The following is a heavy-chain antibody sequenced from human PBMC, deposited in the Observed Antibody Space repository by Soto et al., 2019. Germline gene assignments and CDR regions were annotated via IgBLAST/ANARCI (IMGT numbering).Heavy chain of an antibody. CDR2: ISYDGSNK. CDR3: AKWELGAFDI. CDR1: GFTFSSYG. V-gene: IGHV3-30*18. J-gene: IGHJ3*02. Sequence: GSLRLSCASSGFTFSSYGMHWVRQAPGKGLEWVAVISYDGSNKYYADSVKGRFTISRDNSKNTLYLQMNSLRAEDTAVDYCAKWELGAFDIWGQGTMVTVSS. D-gene: IGHD1-26*01.